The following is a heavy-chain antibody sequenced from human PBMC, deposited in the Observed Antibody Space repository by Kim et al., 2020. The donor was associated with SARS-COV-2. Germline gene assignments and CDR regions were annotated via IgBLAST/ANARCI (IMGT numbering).Heavy chain of an antibody. D-gene: IGHD6-19*01. CDR3: ARGWTVAGTFDY. V-gene: IGHV1-8*01. J-gene: IGHJ4*02. Sequence: GYAQKFQGRVTMTRNTSISTAYMELSSLRSEDTAVYYCARGWTVAGTFDYWGQGTLVTVSS.